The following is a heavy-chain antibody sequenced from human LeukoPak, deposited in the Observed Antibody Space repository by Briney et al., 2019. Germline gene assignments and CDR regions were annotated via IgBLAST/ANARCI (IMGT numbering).Heavy chain of an antibody. CDR1: GDSVSSNSAA. J-gene: IGHJ4*02. D-gene: IGHD3-16*01. V-gene: IGHV6-1*01. Sequence: SQTLSLTCAISGDSVSSNSAAWNWLTQSPSRGLEWLGRTYYRSKWYNDYTVSVKSRITINPDTSKNQFSLHLQSVTPEDTAVYYCARFDYGAPDYWGQGTLVTVSS. CDR3: ARFDYGAPDY. CDR2: TYYRSKWYN.